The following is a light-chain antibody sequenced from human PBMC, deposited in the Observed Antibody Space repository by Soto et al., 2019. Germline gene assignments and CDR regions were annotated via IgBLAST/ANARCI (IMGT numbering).Light chain of an antibody. J-gene: IGLJ3*02. V-gene: IGLV1-40*01. CDR1: SSNIGADYD. CDR2: GNS. Sequence: QSVLTQPPSVSGAPGQRVTISCTGSSSNIGADYDVHWYQKLPGTAPKLLSYGNSNRPSGVPDRFSGSKSGTSASLAITGLQAEDEADYYCQSYDSSLSAVVFGGGTKLTVL. CDR3: QSYDSSLSAVV.